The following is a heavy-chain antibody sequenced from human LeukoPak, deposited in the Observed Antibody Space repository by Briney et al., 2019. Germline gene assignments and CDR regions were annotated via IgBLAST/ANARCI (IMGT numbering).Heavy chain of an antibody. J-gene: IGHJ4*02. CDR1: GYTFTNYW. CDR2: IYPGDSDT. D-gene: IGHD3-22*01. CDR3: ARRGYYDSSGYIGYFDY. Sequence: GESLKISCKGSGYTFTNYWIGWVRQMPGKGLEWMGIIYPGDSDTRYSPSFQGQVTISADKSISTAYLQWSSLKASDTAMYYCARRGYYDSSGYIGYFDYWGQGTLVTVSS. V-gene: IGHV5-51*01.